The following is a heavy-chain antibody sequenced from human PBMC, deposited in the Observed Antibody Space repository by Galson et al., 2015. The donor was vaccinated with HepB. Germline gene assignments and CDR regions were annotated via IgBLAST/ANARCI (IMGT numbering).Heavy chain of an antibody. D-gene: IGHD3-10*01. Sequence: SLRLSCAASGFTVSSNYMSWVRQAPGKGLEWVSVIYSGGSTYYADSVKGRFTISRDNSKNTLYLQMNSLRAEDTAVYYCARGPFKGGGFGFFDYWGQGTLVTVSS. CDR1: GFTVSSNY. CDR3: ARGPFKGGGFGFFDY. V-gene: IGHV3-66*02. J-gene: IGHJ4*02. CDR2: IYSGGST.